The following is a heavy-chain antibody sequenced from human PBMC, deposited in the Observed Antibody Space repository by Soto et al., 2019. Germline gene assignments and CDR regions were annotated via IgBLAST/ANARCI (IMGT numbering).Heavy chain of an antibody. Sequence: ASFKVFCYASADNFTTNYIISLIRDPPRKLVWMVVIINYSGYKSYSPRLYDRVSMIRDTTTSTTYMQLKSLIAADTAVNYCARVFCSKYYPPHAFDHWVQGTLVTVSS. V-gene: IGHV1-18*01. CDR1: ADNFTTNY. J-gene: IGHJ4*02. D-gene: IGHD3-10*01. CDR3: ARVFCSKYYPPHAFDH. CDR2: IINYSGYK.